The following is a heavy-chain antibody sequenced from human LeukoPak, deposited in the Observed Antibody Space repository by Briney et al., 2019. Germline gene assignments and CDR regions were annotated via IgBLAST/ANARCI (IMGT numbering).Heavy chain of an antibody. J-gene: IGHJ5*02. Sequence: GGSLRLSCAASGFTFDDYGMSWVRQAPGKGLEWVSGINWNGGSTGYADSVKGRFTISRDNAKNSLYLQMNSLRAEDTAVYYCAKASDNWNYENWFDPWGQGTLVTVSS. CDR3: AKASDNWNYENWFDP. D-gene: IGHD1-7*01. V-gene: IGHV3-20*04. CDR2: INWNGGST. CDR1: GFTFDDYG.